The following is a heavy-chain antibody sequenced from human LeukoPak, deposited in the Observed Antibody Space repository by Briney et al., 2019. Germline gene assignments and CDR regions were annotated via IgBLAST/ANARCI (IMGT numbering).Heavy chain of an antibody. CDR3: ARGGPDSSDYSSLFDY. D-gene: IGHD3-22*01. V-gene: IGHV3-74*01. CDR1: GFTFSNYW. CDR2: INSDGSSR. Sequence: GGSLRLSCAASGFTFSNYWMCWVRQAPGKGLVWVSRINSDGSSRYYADSVKGPFTISRDNAKNTLHLQMTSLRAEDTAVYYCARGGPDSSDYSSLFDYWGRGILVTVSS. J-gene: IGHJ4*02.